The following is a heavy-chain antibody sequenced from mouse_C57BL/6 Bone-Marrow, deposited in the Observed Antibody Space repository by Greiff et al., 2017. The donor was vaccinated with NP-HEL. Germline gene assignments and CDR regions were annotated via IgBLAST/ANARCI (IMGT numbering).Heavy chain of an antibody. CDR2: ISDGGSYT. J-gene: IGHJ2*01. V-gene: IGHV5-4*03. CDR3: ARLLLLYFDY. CDR1: GFTFSSYA. D-gene: IGHD1-1*01. Sequence: EVNLVESGGGLVKPGGSLKLSCAASGFTFSSYAMSWVRQTPEKRLEWVATISDGGSYTYYPDNVKGRFTISRDNAKNNLYLQMSHLKSEDTAMYYCARLLLLYFDYWGQGTTLTVSS.